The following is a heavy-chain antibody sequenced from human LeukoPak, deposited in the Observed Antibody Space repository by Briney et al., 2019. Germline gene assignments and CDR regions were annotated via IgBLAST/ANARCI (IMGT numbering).Heavy chain of an antibody. J-gene: IGHJ4*02. CDR1: GASFSSSTYY. CDR2: IYYSGST. CDR3: ARHAGGISATGTRPFDY. D-gene: IGHD6-13*01. V-gene: IGHV4-39*01. Sequence: SETLSLTCTVSGASFSSSTYYWGWIRQPPGKGLEWIGSIYYSGSTYYNPSLKSRVTMSVDTSKNQFSLKLSSVTAADTAVYCCARHAGGISATGTRPFDYWGQGTLVTVSS.